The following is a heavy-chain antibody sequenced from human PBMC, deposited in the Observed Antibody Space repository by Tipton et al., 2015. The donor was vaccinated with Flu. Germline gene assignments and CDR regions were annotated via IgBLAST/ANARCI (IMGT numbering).Heavy chain of an antibody. CDR1: GDSLTNSPYS. Sequence: TLSLTCTVSGDSLTNSPYSWGWIRQPPGKGLEWIGRIYSSGSTNYNPSLKSRVTMSVDTSRNQFSLRLTSVTAADTAVYYCAKGPYSGDWYRFNYWGQGTLVTVSS. J-gene: IGHJ4*02. V-gene: IGHV4-39*07. D-gene: IGHD6-19*01. CDR3: AKGPYSGDWYRFNY. CDR2: IYSSGST.